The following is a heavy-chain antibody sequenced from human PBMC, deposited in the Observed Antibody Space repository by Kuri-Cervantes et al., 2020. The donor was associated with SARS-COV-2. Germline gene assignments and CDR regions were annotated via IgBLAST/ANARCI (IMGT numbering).Heavy chain of an antibody. J-gene: IGHJ6*02. CDR1: GFTFSSYG. CDR3: ARDPYHYDSTVLDV. D-gene: IGHD3-22*01. Sequence: GESLKISCAASGFTFSSYGMHWVRQAPGKGLEWVAVIWYGGSNKYYADSVKGRFTISRDNSKNTLYLQMNSLRAEDTAVYYCARDPYHYDSTVLDVWGQGTTVTVSS. CDR2: IWYGGSNK. V-gene: IGHV3-33*08.